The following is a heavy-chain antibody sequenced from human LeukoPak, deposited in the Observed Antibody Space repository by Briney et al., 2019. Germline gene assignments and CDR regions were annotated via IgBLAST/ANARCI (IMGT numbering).Heavy chain of an antibody. V-gene: IGHV1-18*01. CDR1: GYTFTSYG. Sequence: GASVKVSCKASGYTFTSYGISLVRQAPGQGLEWMGWISAYNGNTNYAQKLQGRVTMTTDTSTSTAYMELRSLRSDDTAVYYCARYCSGGSCWRWFDPWGQGTLVTVSS. D-gene: IGHD2-15*01. CDR2: ISAYNGNT. CDR3: ARYCSGGSCWRWFDP. J-gene: IGHJ5*02.